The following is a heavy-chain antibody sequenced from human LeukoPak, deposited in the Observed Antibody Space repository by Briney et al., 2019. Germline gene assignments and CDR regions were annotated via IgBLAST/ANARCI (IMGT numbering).Heavy chain of an antibody. CDR1: GGSFSGYY. D-gene: IGHD6-13*01. CDR2: INHSGST. J-gene: IGHJ4*02. V-gene: IGHV4-34*01. Sequence: SETLSLTCAVYGGSFSGYYGSWIRQPPGKGLEWIGEINHSGSTNYNPSLKSRVTISVDTSKNQFSLKLSSVTAADTAVYYCARVSSSRARIDYWGQGTLVTVSS. CDR3: ARVSSSRARIDY.